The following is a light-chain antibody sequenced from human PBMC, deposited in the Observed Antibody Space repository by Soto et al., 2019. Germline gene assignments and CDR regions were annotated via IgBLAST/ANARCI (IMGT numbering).Light chain of an antibody. CDR1: QSLSSGY. Sequence: EIVLTQSPGTLSLYPWERVTLSCRASQSLSSGYLAWYQQKFGQAPRLLIYDASRRATGIPERFSGSGSGTDFTLTINRLEPEDVAVYYCQQYGSSPTFGLGTKVEIK. J-gene: IGKJ1*01. V-gene: IGKV3-20*01. CDR3: QQYGSSPT. CDR2: DAS.